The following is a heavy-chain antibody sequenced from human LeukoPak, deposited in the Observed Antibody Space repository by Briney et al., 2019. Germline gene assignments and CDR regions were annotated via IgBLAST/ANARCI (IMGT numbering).Heavy chain of an antibody. Sequence: GGSLRLSCAASGFTVSSKYMSWVRQAPGKGLEWVSLISIAGSTNYADSVKGRFTISRDNSKNTLYLQMDSLRAEDTAVYYCAKGNRASSGHDYWGQGTLVTVSS. D-gene: IGHD6-19*01. CDR2: ISIAGST. V-gene: IGHV3-66*01. J-gene: IGHJ4*02. CDR3: AKGNRASSGHDY. CDR1: GFTVSSKY.